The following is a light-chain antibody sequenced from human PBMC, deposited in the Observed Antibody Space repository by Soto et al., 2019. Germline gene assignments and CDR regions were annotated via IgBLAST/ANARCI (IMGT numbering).Light chain of an antibody. J-gene: IGKJ4*01. Sequence: DIQMTQSPSTLSASVGDRVTIPAGASKRFGTWLAWYQKKPGKALKLLIYKASTLESGVPSRFSGSGSGTEFTLTISSLQPDDFATFFCQQYTSYPLTFGGGTKVEI. CDR3: QQYTSYPLT. CDR1: KRFGTW. CDR2: KAS. V-gene: IGKV1-5*03.